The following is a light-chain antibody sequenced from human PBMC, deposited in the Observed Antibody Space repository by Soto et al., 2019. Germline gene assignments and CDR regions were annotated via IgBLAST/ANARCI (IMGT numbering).Light chain of an antibody. Sequence: QSVLTQPASVSGSPGQSITISCTGTSSDVGGYNFVSWYQQHPGKAPKLMIYDVTNRPSGVSNRFSASKSGNTASLTISGLQAEDEADYYCNSYTSSSTPVVFGGGTQLTVL. V-gene: IGLV2-14*01. J-gene: IGLJ2*01. CDR3: NSYTSSSTPVV. CDR2: DVT. CDR1: SSDVGGYNF.